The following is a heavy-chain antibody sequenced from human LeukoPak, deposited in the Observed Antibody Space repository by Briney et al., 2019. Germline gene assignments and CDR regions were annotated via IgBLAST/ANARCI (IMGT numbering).Heavy chain of an antibody. CDR2: INVDGSGA. CDR3: ARATRIYSSGWYYSFDY. Sequence: GGSLRLSCAASGFTFSTYWMHWVRQAPGKGLVWVSHINVDGSGATYADSVKGRFTISRDNAKNTLYLHMNSLRAEDSAVYYCARATRIYSSGWYYSFDYWGQGTLVTVSS. D-gene: IGHD6-19*01. V-gene: IGHV3-74*01. J-gene: IGHJ4*02. CDR1: GFTFSTYW.